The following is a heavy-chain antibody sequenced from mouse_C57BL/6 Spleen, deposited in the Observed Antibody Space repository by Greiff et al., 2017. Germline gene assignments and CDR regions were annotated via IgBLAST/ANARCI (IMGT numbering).Heavy chain of an antibody. V-gene: IGHV1-54*01. CDR1: GYAFTNYL. J-gene: IGHJ2*01. CDR3: AREGEGVYFDY. CDR2: INPGSGGT. Sequence: QVQLKQSGAELVRPGTSVKVSCKASGYAFTNYLIEWVKQRPGQGLEWIGVINPGSGGTNYNEKFKGKATLTADKSSSTAYMQLSSLTSEDSAVYFCAREGEGVYFDYWGQGTTLTVSS.